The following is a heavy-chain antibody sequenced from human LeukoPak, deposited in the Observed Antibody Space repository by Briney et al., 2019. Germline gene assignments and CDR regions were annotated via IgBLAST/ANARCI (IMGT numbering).Heavy chain of an antibody. Sequence: ASVKVSCKASGYTFTGYYMHWVRQAPGQGLEWMGWINPNSGGTNYAQKFQGRVTMTRDTSISTAYMELSRLRSDDTAVYYCARGRVGAKILGPFDYWGQGTLVTVSS. V-gene: IGHV1-2*02. D-gene: IGHD1-26*01. CDR3: ARGRVGAKILGPFDY. J-gene: IGHJ4*02. CDR1: GYTFTGYY. CDR2: INPNSGGT.